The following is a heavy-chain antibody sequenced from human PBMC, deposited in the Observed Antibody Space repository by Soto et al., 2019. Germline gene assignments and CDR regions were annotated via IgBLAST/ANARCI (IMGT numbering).Heavy chain of an antibody. J-gene: IGHJ4*02. Sequence: QVQLQESGPGLVKPSETLSLTCTVSGGSISVYYWSWIRQPPGKGLEWIGYIYNSGSTNSNPSLKSRVTIPVDTSKNQFSLNLSSVTAADTAVYYCARVLSGVVDHHFDYWGQGTLVTVSS. V-gene: IGHV4-59*01. CDR3: ARVLSGVVDHHFDY. CDR2: IYNSGST. D-gene: IGHD3-10*02. CDR1: GGSISVYY.